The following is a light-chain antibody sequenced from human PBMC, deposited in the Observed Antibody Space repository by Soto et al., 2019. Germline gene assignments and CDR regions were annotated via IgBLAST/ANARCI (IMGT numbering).Light chain of an antibody. J-gene: IGKJ4*01. CDR2: SAS. CDR1: QALSNY. V-gene: IGKV1-9*01. CDR3: QQYNSYPLN. Sequence: DIQLTQSPSVLSASVGDTVTITCRASQALSNYLAWYQQKPGKAPDLLIYSASTLQSGVPSRFSGSGSGTEFTLTISSLQPYDFSTYYCQQYNSYPLNFGGGTKVDNK.